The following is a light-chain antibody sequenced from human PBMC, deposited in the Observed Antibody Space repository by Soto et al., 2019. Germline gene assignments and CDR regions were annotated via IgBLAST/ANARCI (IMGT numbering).Light chain of an antibody. CDR2: SNN. J-gene: IGLJ1*01. Sequence: QSVLTQPPSASGTPGQRVTISCSGSSSHIGSNTVNWYQQLPGTAPKLLIYSNNQRPSGVPDRFSGSKSGTSASLAISGLQSEDEADYYCAAWDDSLNAYYVFGTGTKLNVL. CDR3: AAWDDSLNAYYV. CDR1: SSHIGSNT. V-gene: IGLV1-44*01.